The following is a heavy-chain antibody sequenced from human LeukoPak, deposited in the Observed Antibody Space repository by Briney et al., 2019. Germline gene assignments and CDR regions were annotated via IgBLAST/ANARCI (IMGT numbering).Heavy chain of an antibody. D-gene: IGHD1-26*01. CDR1: GFTFSSYG. CDR3: AKEPRVGATTRFYFDY. V-gene: IGHV3-30*02. CDR2: IRYDGSNK. Sequence: GGSLRLSCAASGFTFSSYGMHWVRQAPGKGLEWVAFIRYDGSNKYYADSVKGRFTISRDNSKNTLYLQMNSLGAEDTAVYYCAKEPRVGATTRFYFDYWGQGTLVTVSS. J-gene: IGHJ4*02.